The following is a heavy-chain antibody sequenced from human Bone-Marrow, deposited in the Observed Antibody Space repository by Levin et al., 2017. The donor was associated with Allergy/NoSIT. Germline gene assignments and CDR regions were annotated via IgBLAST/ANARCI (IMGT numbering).Heavy chain of an antibody. V-gene: IGHV3-48*03. J-gene: IGHJ4*02. Sequence: SCAASGFTFSSYEMNWVRQAPGKGLEWLSYISSSGKTRYYADSVKGRFTVSRDNAKNSLFLQMNSLRAEDTAVYYCAREAHDCSGGSCYVRDFDSWGQGTLVTVSS. CDR2: ISSSGKTR. CDR1: GFTFSSYE. D-gene: IGHD2-15*01. CDR3: AREAHDCSGGSCYVRDFDS.